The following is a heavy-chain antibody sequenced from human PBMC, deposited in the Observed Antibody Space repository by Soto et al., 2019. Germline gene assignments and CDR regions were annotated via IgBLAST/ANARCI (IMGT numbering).Heavy chain of an antibody. Sequence: PSETLSLTCAVYGGSFSGYYWSWIRQPPGKGLEWIGEINHSGSTNYNPSLKSRVTISVDTSKNQFSLKLSSVTAADTAVYYCARGPHSRYCSGGSCRSAEYFQHWGQGTLVNVSS. CDR3: ARGPHSRYCSGGSCRSAEYFQH. J-gene: IGHJ1*01. D-gene: IGHD2-15*01. CDR2: INHSGST. CDR1: GGSFSGYY. V-gene: IGHV4-34*01.